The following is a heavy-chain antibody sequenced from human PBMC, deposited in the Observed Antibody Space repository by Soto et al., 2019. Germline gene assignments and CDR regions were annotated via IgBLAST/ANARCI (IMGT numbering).Heavy chain of an antibody. J-gene: IGHJ5*02. CDR2: ISSSGSTI. V-gene: IGHV3-11*01. CDR1: GFTFSDYY. D-gene: IGHD2-15*01. Sequence: GGSLRLSCAASGFTFSDYYVSWIRQALGKGLEWVSYISSSGSTIYYADSVKGRFTISRDNAKNSLYLQMNSLRAEDTAVYYCATDIVVVVAATRWFDPWGQGTLVTVSS. CDR3: ATDIVVVVAATRWFDP.